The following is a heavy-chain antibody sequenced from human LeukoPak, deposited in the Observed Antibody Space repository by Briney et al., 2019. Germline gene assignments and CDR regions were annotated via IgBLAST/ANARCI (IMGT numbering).Heavy chain of an antibody. Sequence: ASVKVSCKASGGTFISYAINWVRQAPGQGLEWMGGIIPIFGTANYAQKFQGRVTITADESTSTAYMELSSLRSEDTAVYYCARGGGSGSSLYYYFNYWGQGTLVTVSS. V-gene: IGHV1-69*13. CDR1: GGTFISYA. J-gene: IGHJ4*02. D-gene: IGHD3-10*01. CDR3: ARGGGSGSSLYYYFNY. CDR2: IIPIFGTA.